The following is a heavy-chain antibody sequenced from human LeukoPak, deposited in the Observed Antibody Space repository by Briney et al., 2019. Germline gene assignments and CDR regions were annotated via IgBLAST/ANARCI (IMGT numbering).Heavy chain of an antibody. CDR1: GYTFTSYY. D-gene: IGHD3-22*01. Sequence: ASVKVSCKSSGYTFTSYYFHWVRQAPGQGLEWAGTIDPADGITTYAQRLQGRVTMTWDMSTSTVYMDLSSLSSEDTAVYYCARGYYDSSGYYDACDIWGQGTMVTVSS. CDR2: IDPADGIT. V-gene: IGHV1-46*04. J-gene: IGHJ3*02. CDR3: ARGYYDSSGYYDACDI.